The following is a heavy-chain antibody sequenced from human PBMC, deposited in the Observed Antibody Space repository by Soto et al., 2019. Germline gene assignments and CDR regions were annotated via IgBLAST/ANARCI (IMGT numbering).Heavy chain of an antibody. Sequence: GGSLRLCCAASGFTFSSYAMSGVRQAPGKGLEWVSAISGSGGSTYYADSVKGRFTISRDNSKNTLYLQMNSLRAEDTAVYYCAKDRVTYSSGWYYYYYYGMDVWGQGTTVTVSS. J-gene: IGHJ6*02. V-gene: IGHV3-23*01. CDR2: ISGSGGST. CDR3: AKDRVTYSSGWYYYYYYGMDV. CDR1: GFTFSSYA. D-gene: IGHD6-19*01.